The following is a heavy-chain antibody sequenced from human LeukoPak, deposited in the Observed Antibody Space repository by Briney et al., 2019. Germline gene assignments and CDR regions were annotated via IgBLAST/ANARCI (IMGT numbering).Heavy chain of an antibody. CDR1: GFTVSSNY. CDR3: ARVEREDDSSGYYFSG. Sequence: GGSLRLSCAASGFTVSSNYMSWVRQAPGKGLEWVSVIYSGGSTYYADSVKGRFTISRDNSKNTLYLQMNSLRAEDTAVYYCARVEREDDSSGYYFSGWGQGTLVTVSS. CDR2: IYSGGST. J-gene: IGHJ4*02. D-gene: IGHD3-22*01. V-gene: IGHV3-53*01.